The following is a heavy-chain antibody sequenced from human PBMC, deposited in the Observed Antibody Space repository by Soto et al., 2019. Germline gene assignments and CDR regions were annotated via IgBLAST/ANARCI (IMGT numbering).Heavy chain of an antibody. CDR2: ISAYNGNT. CDR3: ARDRYCSSTSCYSSWFDP. D-gene: IGHD2-2*02. J-gene: IGHJ5*02. V-gene: IGHV1-18*01. CDR1: GYTFTSYG. Sequence: ASVNVSCKASGYTFTSYGISWVRQAPGQGLEWMGWISAYNGNTNYAQKLQGRVTMTTDTSTSTAYMELRSLRSDDTAVYYCARDRYCSSTSCYSSWFDPWRQGTLVT.